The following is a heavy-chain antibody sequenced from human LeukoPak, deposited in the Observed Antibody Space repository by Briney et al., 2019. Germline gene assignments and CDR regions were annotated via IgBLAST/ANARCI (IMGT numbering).Heavy chain of an antibody. V-gene: IGHV1-69*13. CDR1: GGTFSSYA. D-gene: IGHD6-13*01. CDR3: ARATSSSFLSHYYYMDV. J-gene: IGHJ6*03. Sequence: ASVKVSCKASGGTFSSYAISWVRQAPGQGLEWMGGIIPIFGTANYAQKFQGRVTITADESTSTAYMELSSLRSEDTAVYYCARATSSSFLSHYYYMDVWGKGTTVTISS. CDR2: IIPIFGTA.